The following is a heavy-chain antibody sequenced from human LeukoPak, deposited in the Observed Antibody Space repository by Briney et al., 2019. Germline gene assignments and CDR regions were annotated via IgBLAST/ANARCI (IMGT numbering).Heavy chain of an antibody. D-gene: IGHD2-21*02. Sequence: GASVKVSCKATGYTFTSYGISWVRQAPGQGLEWMGWISAYNGNTNYAQKLQGRVTMTTDTSTSTAYMELRSLRSDDTAVYYCARDCSGGDCYAFDYWGQGTLVTVSS. CDR3: ARDCSGGDCYAFDY. CDR1: GYTFTSYG. V-gene: IGHV1-18*01. J-gene: IGHJ4*02. CDR2: ISAYNGNT.